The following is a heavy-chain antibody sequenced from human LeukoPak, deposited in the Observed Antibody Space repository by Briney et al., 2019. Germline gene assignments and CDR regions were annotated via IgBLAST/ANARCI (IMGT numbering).Heavy chain of an antibody. CDR3: ARHGYNYGFGY. D-gene: IGHD5-24*01. J-gene: IGHJ4*02. CDR2: IWYDGSNK. CDR1: GFTFSNYD. V-gene: IGHV3-33*01. Sequence: GRSLRLSCAASGFTFSNYDVHWVRQAPGKGLEWVAVIWYDGSNKYYVDSVKGRFTISRDISKNTLYLQMNSLSAEDTAVYYCARHGYNYGFGYWGQGTLVTVSS.